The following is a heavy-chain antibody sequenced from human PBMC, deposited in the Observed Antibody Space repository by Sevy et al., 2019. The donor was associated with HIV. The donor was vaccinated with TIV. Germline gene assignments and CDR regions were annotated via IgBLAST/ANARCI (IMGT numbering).Heavy chain of an antibody. J-gene: IGHJ4*02. Sequence: ASVKVSCKASGYTFSTYGISWVRQAPGQGLEWMGWISAYNGHTNYAQKVQGRVTMSIDTSTRTAYMELRSLRSDDTALYYCARERGDVLEWVLFDKWGQGTLVTVSS. CDR2: ISAYNGHT. CDR3: ARERGDVLEWVLFDK. D-gene: IGHD3-3*01. CDR1: GYTFSTYG. V-gene: IGHV1-18*01.